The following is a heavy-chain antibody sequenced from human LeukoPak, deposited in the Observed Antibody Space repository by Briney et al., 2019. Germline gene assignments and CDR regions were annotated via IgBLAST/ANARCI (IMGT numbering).Heavy chain of an antibody. Sequence: GASVKVSCKASGYTFTSNYIHWVRQAPGQGLEWMGMIYPRDGSTSYAQKFQGGVTVTRDTSTSTVHMELSGLRSEDTAVYYCAREQEGFDYWGQGTLVTVSS. CDR2: IYPRDGST. J-gene: IGHJ4*02. CDR1: GYTFTSNY. V-gene: IGHV1-46*01. CDR3: AREQEGFDY.